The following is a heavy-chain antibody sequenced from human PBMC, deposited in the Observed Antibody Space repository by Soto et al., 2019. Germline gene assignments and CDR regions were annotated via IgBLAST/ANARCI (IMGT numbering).Heavy chain of an antibody. CDR1: GFTFSNYA. CDR2: ISIGGGSI. D-gene: IGHD4-4*01. J-gene: IGHJ4*02. Sequence: EVQLLEFGGGFIQPGGSLRLSCAASGFTFSNYAMSWVRQAPGKGLEWVSSISIGGGSIYYADSVKGRFTISRDNSKNTLYLQMNSLRAEDTALYYCAKHRGYSNYAFDYWGQGTLVTVSS. V-gene: IGHV3-23*01. CDR3: AKHRGYSNYAFDY.